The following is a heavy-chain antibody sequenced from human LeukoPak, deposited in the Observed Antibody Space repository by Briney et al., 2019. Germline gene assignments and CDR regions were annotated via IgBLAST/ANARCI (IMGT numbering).Heavy chain of an antibody. CDR1: GFTFSSYA. V-gene: IGHV3-23*01. D-gene: IGHD7-27*01. CDR2: ISGSGGST. Sequence: GGSLRLSCAASGFTFSSYAMSWVRQAPGRGLEWVSTISGSGGSTYYADSVKGRFTISRDNSKNTLYLQMNSLRAEDTAVYYCAKGSGLTGTFFDYWGQGTLVTVSS. CDR3: AKGSGLTGTFFDY. J-gene: IGHJ4*02.